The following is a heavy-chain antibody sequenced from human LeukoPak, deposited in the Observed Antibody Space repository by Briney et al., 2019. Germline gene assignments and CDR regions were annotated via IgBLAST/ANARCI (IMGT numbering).Heavy chain of an antibody. Sequence: GGSLRLSCAASGFTFSSYGMHWVRQAPGKGLEWVAVISYDGSNKYYADSVKGRFTISRDNAKSSLYLQMNSLRDDDTAVYYCARAPYDSSGYSDYWGQGALVTVSS. J-gene: IGHJ4*02. D-gene: IGHD3-22*01. CDR1: GFTFSSYG. CDR3: ARAPYDSSGYSDY. CDR2: ISYDGSNK. V-gene: IGHV3-30*03.